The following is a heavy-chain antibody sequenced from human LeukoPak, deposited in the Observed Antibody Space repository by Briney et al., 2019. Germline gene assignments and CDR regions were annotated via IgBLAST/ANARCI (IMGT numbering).Heavy chain of an antibody. CDR3: ARSRSRPLLPPLPKSQYYFDY. J-gene: IGHJ4*02. CDR1: GDSVSSNSAA. Sequence: SQTLSLTCAISGDSVSSNSAAWNWIRQSPSRGLEWLGRTYYRSKWYNDYAVSVKSRITINPDTSKNQFSLQLNSVTPEDTAVYYCARSRSRPLLPPLPKSQYYFDYWGQGTLVTVSS. D-gene: IGHD2-21*01. CDR2: TYYRSKWYN. V-gene: IGHV6-1*01.